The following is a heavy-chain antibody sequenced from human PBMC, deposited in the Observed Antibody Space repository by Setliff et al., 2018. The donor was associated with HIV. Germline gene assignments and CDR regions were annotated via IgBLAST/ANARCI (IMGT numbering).Heavy chain of an antibody. CDR3: ARAGHYDSSGTPWENAFDI. V-gene: IGHV1-18*01. CDR2: ISAHNDNT. Sequence: ASVKVSCKASGGTFSNYGISWVRQAPGQGPEWMGWISAHNDNTNYGQKFQDRVTMTTDTATSTAYMELRSLGSDDTAVYYCARAGHYDSSGTPWENAFDIWGQGTMVTVSS. CDR1: GGTFSNYG. J-gene: IGHJ3*02. D-gene: IGHD3-22*01.